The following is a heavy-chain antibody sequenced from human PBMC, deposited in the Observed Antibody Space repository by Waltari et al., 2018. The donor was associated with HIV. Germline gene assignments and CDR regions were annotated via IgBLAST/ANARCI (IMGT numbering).Heavy chain of an antibody. D-gene: IGHD1-26*01. Sequence: QVHLVQSGAEMKKPGASVKVSCKASGYTFISYGSSWVRQAPGHGLEWMGWISTYNANTNYARSLQGRVTMTTDTSTTTAYMELRSLTSDDTAVYYCARDGLRYSGTFYSDYWGQGTLVTVSS. CDR1: GYTFISYG. CDR2: ISTYNANT. J-gene: IGHJ4*02. V-gene: IGHV1-18*01. CDR3: ARDGLRYSGTFYSDY.